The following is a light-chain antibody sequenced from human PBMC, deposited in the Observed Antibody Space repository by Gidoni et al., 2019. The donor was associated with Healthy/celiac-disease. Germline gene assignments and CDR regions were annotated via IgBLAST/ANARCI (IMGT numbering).Light chain of an antibody. J-gene: IGLJ2*01. V-gene: IGLV2-14*01. CDR2: EVS. CDR3: SSYTSSSTLDVV. CDR1: SSDVGGYNY. Sequence: QSALTQPASVSGSPGQSITIPCTGTSSDVGGYNYVSWYQPHPGKAPKLMIYEVSNRPSGVPDRFSGSKSGNTASLTISGLQAEDEADYYCSSYTSSSTLDVVFGGGTKLTVL.